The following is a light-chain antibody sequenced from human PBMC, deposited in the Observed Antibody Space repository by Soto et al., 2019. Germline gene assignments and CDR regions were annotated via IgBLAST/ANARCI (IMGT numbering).Light chain of an antibody. CDR2: GAS. Sequence: EIVMTQSPATLSVSPGERVTLSCRASQSVSGNLAWYQQKPGQAPRLLIYGASTRATGIPARFSGSGSGTEFTLTISSLQSEDFAVYYCQQYHNWPPFTFGQGTKLEIK. V-gene: IGKV3-15*01. CDR3: QQYHNWPPFT. CDR1: QSVSGN. J-gene: IGKJ2*01.